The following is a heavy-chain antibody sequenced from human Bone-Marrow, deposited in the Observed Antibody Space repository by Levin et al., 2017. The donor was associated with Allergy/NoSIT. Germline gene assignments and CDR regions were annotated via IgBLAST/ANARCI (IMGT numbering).Heavy chain of an antibody. V-gene: IGHV1-46*01. CDR1: GNILSRYH. J-gene: IGHJ3*02. D-gene: IGHD2/OR15-2a*01. CDR2: IKSGSGST. Sequence: ASVKVSCKASGNILSRYHIHWVRQAPAEGPEWMGIIKSGSGSTGYAEKFRGRVTLTRDTSTNTVYMELTSLRSEDTAVYFCAREISTITLDAFDIWGQGTKVIVSS. CDR3: AREISTITLDAFDI.